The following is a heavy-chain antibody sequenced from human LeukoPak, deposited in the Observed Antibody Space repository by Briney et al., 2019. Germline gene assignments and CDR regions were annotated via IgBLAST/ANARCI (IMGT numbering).Heavy chain of an antibody. Sequence: GGSLRLSCTASGFTFRSYWMSWVRQAPGKGLEWVANINQHGSEKYCVDSVKGRLTISRDNAKNSMFLQLNRLSAEDKAVSYCARHVDAFDIWGQGTMVTVSS. V-gene: IGHV3-7*01. J-gene: IGHJ3*02. CDR3: ARHVDAFDI. CDR2: INQHGSEK. CDR1: GFTFRSYW.